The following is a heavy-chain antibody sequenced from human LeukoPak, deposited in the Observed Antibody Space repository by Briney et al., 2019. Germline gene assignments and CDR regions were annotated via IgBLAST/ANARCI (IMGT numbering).Heavy chain of an antibody. CDR1: GGSISSYY. CDR3: ALTYSSSWYHFDS. J-gene: IGHJ4*02. Sequence: SETLSLTCTVSGGSISSYYWSWLREPAGKGLVWIGRIYTSGSTNYNPSLKSRVTMSVDTSKNQFSLKLSSVTAADTAVYYCALTYSSSWYHFDSWGQGTLVTVSS. D-gene: IGHD6-13*01. CDR2: IYTSGST. V-gene: IGHV4-4*07.